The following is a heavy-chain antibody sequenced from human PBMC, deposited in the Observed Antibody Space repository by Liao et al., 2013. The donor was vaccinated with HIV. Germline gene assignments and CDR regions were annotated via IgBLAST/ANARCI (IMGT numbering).Heavy chain of an antibody. D-gene: IGHD3-3*01. V-gene: IGHV4-4*07. J-gene: IGHJ2*01. CDR2: IYTGGRT. CDR1: GGSISSYY. CDR3: ARAFGETGRASPMAYWYFDL. Sequence: QVQLQESGPGLVKPSETLSLTCTVSGGSISSYYWSWIRQSAGKGLEWIGHIYTGGRTNYNPSLKSRITMPLDTSKNQFSLKLTSVTAADTAVYYCARAFGETGRASPMAYWYFDLWGRGTLVTVSS.